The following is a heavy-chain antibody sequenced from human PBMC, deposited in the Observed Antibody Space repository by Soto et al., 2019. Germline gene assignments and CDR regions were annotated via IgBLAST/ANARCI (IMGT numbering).Heavy chain of an antibody. J-gene: IGHJ6*02. V-gene: IGHV3-48*02. D-gene: IGHD6-6*01. CDR2: ISSGSSAI. Sequence: GGSLRLSCAASGFNFRPYDMNWVRRTPGKGLEWLSHISSGSSAIYYADSVKGRFTISRDDAKTSLYLLMNTLRDEDTAVYYCARWLPIAARQYYYGMDVWGQGTTVTVSS. CDR1: GFNFRPYD. CDR3: ARWLPIAARQYYYGMDV.